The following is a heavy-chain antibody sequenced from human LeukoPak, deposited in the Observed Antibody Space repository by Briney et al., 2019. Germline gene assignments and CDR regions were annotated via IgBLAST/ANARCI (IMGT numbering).Heavy chain of an antibody. D-gene: IGHD3-3*01. CDR1: GFTFSNYA. CDR3: TKDTIFDL. CDR2: ISGSGAYT. V-gene: IGHV3-23*01. J-gene: IGHJ3*01. Sequence: TGGSLRLSCAASGFTFSNYAMSWVRQAPGKGLEWASVISGSGAYTYYTDSVKGRFTISRDNSKNTVYLQMNSLRAEDTAVYFCTKDTIFDLWGQGTMVTVSS.